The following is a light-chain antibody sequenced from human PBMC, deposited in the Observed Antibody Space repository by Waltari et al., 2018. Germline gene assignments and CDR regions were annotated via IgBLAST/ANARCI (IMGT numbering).Light chain of an antibody. Sequence: EIVLTQSPGTLSLSPGERATLSCRASQSVSRALAWYQQKPGQAPRLLIYAASSRATGLPDRFSGRGSGTDFSLTISRLEPEDFAVDYCQHYVRLPVTFGQGTKVEIK. CDR1: QSVSRA. V-gene: IGKV3-20*01. J-gene: IGKJ1*01. CDR2: AAS. CDR3: QHYVRLPVT.